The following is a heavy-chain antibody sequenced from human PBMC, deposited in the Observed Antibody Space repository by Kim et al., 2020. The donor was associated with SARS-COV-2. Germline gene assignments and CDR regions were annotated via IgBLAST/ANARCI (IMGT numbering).Heavy chain of an antibody. CDR1: GGSISSSSYY. CDR3: ARIGSSSSLRGDAFDI. CDR2: IYYSGST. V-gene: IGHV4-39*01. J-gene: IGHJ3*02. D-gene: IGHD6-6*01. Sequence: SETLSLTCTVSGGSISSSSYYWGWIRQPPGKGLEWIGSIYYSGSTYYNPSLKSRVTISVDTSKNQFSLKLSSVTAADTAVYYCARIGSSSSLRGDAFDIWGQVTMVTVSS.